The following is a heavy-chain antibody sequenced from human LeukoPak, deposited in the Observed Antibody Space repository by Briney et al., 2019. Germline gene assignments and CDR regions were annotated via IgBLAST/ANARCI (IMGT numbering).Heavy chain of an antibody. CDR2: ISSTSSTI. Sequence: QTGGSLRLSCAASGFTFSDYGMNWVRQAPGKGLEWLSHISSTSSTIKYADSVKGRFTISRDNAKNSVYLQMHSLRVEDTAVYYCAREWGVWGKGTTVTVSS. D-gene: IGHD1-26*01. CDR3: AREWGV. V-gene: IGHV3-48*01. J-gene: IGHJ6*04. CDR1: GFTFSDYG.